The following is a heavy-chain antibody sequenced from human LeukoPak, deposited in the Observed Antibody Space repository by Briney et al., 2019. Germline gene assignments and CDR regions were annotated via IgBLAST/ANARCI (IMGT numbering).Heavy chain of an antibody. D-gene: IGHD3-10*01. V-gene: IGHV4-59*01. CDR1: GGSISSYY. CDR2: IYYSGST. J-gene: IGHJ5*02. Sequence: MASETLSLTCTVSGGSISSYYWSWIRQPPGKGLEWIGYIYYSGSTNYNPSLKSRVTISVDTSKNQFSLKLSSVTAADTAVYYCARSSVPYYYGSGAQENYNWFDPWGQGTLVTVSS. CDR3: ARSSVPYYYGSGAQENYNWFDP.